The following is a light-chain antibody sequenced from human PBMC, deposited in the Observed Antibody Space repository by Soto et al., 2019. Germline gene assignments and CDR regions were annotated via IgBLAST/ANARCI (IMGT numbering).Light chain of an antibody. CDR2: SVN. J-gene: IGLJ3*02. CDR3: AALDLSRNGDWV. Sequence: QAVVTQPPSASGTPGQRVTISCSGSSSNIGTNTVNWYQQLPGTAPKLLIHSVNERPSGVPDRFSGSKSGTSASLAISGLQSEDEADYYCAALDLSRNGDWVFGGGTKLTVL. CDR1: SSNIGTNT. V-gene: IGLV1-44*01.